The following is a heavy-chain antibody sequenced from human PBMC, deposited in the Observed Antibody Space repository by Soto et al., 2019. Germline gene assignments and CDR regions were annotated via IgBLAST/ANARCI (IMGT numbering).Heavy chain of an antibody. CDR1: GYTFTSYY. Sequence: QVQLVQSGAEVKKPGASVKVSCQASGYTFTSYYMHWVRQAPGQGLEWIGIINPSGASASYAQKFQDRVTMNRDTSTSTVYMELSSLRDEDTAVYYGARGHCPSNRCEGGNFDYWGQGTLVTVSS. CDR2: INPSGASA. V-gene: IGHV1-46*01. J-gene: IGHJ4*02. CDR3: ARGHCPSNRCEGGNFDY. D-gene: IGHD2-2*01.